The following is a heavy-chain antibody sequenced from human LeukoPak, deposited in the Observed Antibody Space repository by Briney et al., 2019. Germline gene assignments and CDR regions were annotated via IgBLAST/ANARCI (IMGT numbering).Heavy chain of an antibody. CDR3: ARSDSGYFARYYFDY. J-gene: IGHJ4*02. CDR1: GGTFSSYA. Sequence: ASVKVSCKASGGTFSSYAISWVRQAPGQGLEWMGGIIPIFGTANYAQKFQGRVTITTDESTSTAYMELSSLRSEDTAVYYCARSDSGYFARYYFDYWDQGTLVTVSS. CDR2: IIPIFGTA. V-gene: IGHV1-69*05. D-gene: IGHD5-12*01.